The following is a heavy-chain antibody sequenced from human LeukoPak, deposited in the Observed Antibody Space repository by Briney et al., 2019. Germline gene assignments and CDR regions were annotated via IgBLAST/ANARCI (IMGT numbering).Heavy chain of an antibody. V-gene: IGHV4-38-2*02. CDR1: GYSITSAYY. D-gene: IGHD2-2*01. J-gene: IGHJ4*02. CDR2: FFLKGST. CDR3: ARVARCTSCFDVDY. Sequence: SETLSLTCTVSGYSITSAYYWGWIRQPPGKGLEWIGSFFLKGSTYYNPSLKSRVTISVDTSKNQFSLTLSSVTAADTAVYYCARVARCTSCFDVDYWGLGTLVTVSS.